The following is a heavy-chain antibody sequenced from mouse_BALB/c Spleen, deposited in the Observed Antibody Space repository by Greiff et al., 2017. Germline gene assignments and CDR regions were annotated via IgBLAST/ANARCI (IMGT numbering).Heavy chain of an antibody. CDR2: IWGDGST. J-gene: IGHJ4*01. Sequence: QVQLKESGPGLVAPSQSLSITCTVSGFSLTGYGVNWVRQPPGKGLEWLGMIWGDGSTDYNSALKSRLSISKDNSKSQVFLKMNSLQTDDTARYYCARDHPQSGNYPYYAMDYWGQGTSVTVSS. CDR3: ARDHPQSGNYPYYAMDY. CDR1: GFSLTGYG. D-gene: IGHD2-1*01. V-gene: IGHV2-6-7*01.